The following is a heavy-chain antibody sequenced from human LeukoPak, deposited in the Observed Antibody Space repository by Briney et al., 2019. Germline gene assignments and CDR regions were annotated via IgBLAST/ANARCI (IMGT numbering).Heavy chain of an antibody. CDR2: ISSSGSYI. J-gene: IGHJ6*02. Sequence: PGGSLRLSCAASGFTFSSYSMNWVRQAPGKGLEWVSSISSSGSYIYYADSVKGRFTISRDNAKNSLFLQTNSLRAEDTAVYYCARDRYYDSNEGMDVWGQGTTVTVSS. V-gene: IGHV3-21*01. CDR3: ARDRYYDSNEGMDV. CDR1: GFTFSSYS. D-gene: IGHD3-22*01.